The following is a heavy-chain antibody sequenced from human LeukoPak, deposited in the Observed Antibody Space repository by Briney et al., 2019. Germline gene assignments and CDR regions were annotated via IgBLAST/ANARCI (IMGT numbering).Heavy chain of an antibody. CDR2: INPNSGGT. CDR3: ARGTRYSSSLDFDY. Sequence: EASVKVSCKASGYTFTGYYMHWVRQAPGQGLEWMGWINPNSGGTNYAQKFQGWVTMTRDTSISTAYMELSRLRSDDTAVYYCARGTRYSSSLDFDYWGQGTLVTVSS. D-gene: IGHD6-13*01. V-gene: IGHV1-2*04. CDR1: GYTFTGYY. J-gene: IGHJ4*02.